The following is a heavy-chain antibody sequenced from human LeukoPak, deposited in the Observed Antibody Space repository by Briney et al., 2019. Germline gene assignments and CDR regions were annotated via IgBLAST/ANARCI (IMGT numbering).Heavy chain of an antibody. V-gene: IGHV4-39*01. J-gene: IGHJ6*03. D-gene: IGHD2-2*02. Sequence: TSETLSLTCTVSGVSIKNYYWSWIRQPPGKGLEWIGSMYYSGSTYYNPSLRSRVTISVDTSKNQFSLKLSSVTAADTAVYYCARTGYCSSISCYMAWNYYYMDVWGKGTTVTVSS. CDR3: ARTGYCSSISCYMAWNYYYMDV. CDR1: GVSIKNYY. CDR2: MYYSGST.